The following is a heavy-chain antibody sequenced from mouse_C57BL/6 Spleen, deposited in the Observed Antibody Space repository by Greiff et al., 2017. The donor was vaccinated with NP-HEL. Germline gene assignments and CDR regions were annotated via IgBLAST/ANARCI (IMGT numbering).Heavy chain of an antibody. CDR2: ISYDGSN. CDR3: ARHGYDGAMDY. CDR1: GYSITSGYY. Sequence: EVKLMESGPGLVKPSQSLSLTCSVTGYSITSGYYWNWIRQFPGNKLEWMGYISYDGSNNYNPSLKNRISITRDTSKNQFFLKLNSVTTEDTATYYCARHGYDGAMDYWGQGTSVTVSS. V-gene: IGHV3-6*01. J-gene: IGHJ4*01. D-gene: IGHD2-2*01.